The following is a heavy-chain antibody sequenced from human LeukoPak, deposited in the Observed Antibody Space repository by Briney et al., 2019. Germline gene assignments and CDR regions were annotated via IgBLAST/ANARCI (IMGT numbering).Heavy chain of an antibody. J-gene: IGHJ4*02. D-gene: IGHD6-19*01. CDR3: ARHSSGWHFDY. CDR1: GFSLSTRGMC. V-gene: IGHV2-70*01. Sequence: GSGPALVKPTQTLTLTCTFSGFSLSTRGMCVSWIRQPPGKALEWPALIDWDDDKYYSTSLKTRPTISKDTSKNQVVLTMTNMDPVDTATYHCARHSSGWHFDYWGQGTLVTVSS. CDR2: IDWDDDK.